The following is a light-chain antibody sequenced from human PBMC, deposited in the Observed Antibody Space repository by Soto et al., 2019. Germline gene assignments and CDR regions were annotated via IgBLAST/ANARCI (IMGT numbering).Light chain of an antibody. J-gene: IGKJ2*01. CDR2: GAS. V-gene: IGKV3-20*01. Sequence: EIVLTQSPGTLSFSPGERATLCCRASQSVSSSYLAWYQQKPGQAPRLLIYGASSRATGIPDRFSGSGSGTDFTLTISRLEPEDFAVYYCQQYGSSPLTFGQGTKLEIK. CDR3: QQYGSSPLT. CDR1: QSVSSSY.